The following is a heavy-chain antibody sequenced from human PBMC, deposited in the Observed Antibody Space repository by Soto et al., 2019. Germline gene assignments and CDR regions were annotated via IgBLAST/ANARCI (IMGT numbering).Heavy chain of an antibody. J-gene: IGHJ6*02. CDR1: GFTFSSHE. CDR2: ISSSGGTI. V-gene: IGHV3-48*03. CDR3: AKDVPGATTYHGLDV. Sequence: GGSLRLSCAASGFTFSSHEMNWVRQAPGKGLEWVSYISSSGGTIYYADSVKGRFTISRDNAKNSLYLQMDSLRPEDTALYYCAKDVPGATTYHGLDVWGQGTPVTLS. D-gene: IGHD1-7*01.